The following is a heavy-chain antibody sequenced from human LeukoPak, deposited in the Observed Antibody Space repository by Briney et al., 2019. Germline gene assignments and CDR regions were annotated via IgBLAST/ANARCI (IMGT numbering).Heavy chain of an antibody. V-gene: IGHV1-46*01. J-gene: IGHJ4*02. CDR1: GYTFTSYF. CDR3: ARDACGGNSGGIVY. D-gene: IGHD4-23*01. CDR2: FNPSGGST. Sequence: GASVKVSCKASGYTFTSYFMHWVRQAPGQGLEWMGIFNPSGGSTTYAQKFQGRVTMTRDTSTTTVYMELSSLRSDDTAVYYCARDACGGNSGGIVYRGQGTLVTVSS.